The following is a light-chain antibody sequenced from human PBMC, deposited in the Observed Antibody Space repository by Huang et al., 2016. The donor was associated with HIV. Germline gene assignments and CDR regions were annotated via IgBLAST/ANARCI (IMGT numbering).Light chain of an antibody. CDR2: ASS. J-gene: IGKJ1*01. CDR3: QQSFSVPWT. CDR1: QSIRRY. V-gene: IGKV1-39*01. Sequence: DIQMTQSPSSLSASVGDRVTITCWASQSIRRYLNWYQQKPGKAPKGLIYASSSLERGVPSRFSGSGSETDFTLTITSLQPEDSATDYCQQSFSVPWTFGQGTRVELK.